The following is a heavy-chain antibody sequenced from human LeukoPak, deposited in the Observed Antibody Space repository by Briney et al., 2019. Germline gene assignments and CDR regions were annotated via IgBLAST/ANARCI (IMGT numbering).Heavy chain of an antibody. D-gene: IGHD3-16*01. V-gene: IGHV1-69*04. CDR1: GGTFTSYV. J-gene: IGHJ3*02. CDR2: IIPILGIA. CDR3: ATWTWGDPGAFDI. Sequence: SVKVSCKASGGTFTSYVFNWVRQPPGQGLEWMGRIIPILGIANYAQKFQGRVTMTEDTSTDTAYMELSSLRSEDTAVYYCATWTWGDPGAFDIWGQGTMVTVSS.